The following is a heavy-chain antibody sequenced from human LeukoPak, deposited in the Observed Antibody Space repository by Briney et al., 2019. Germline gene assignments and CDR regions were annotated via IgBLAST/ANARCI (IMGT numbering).Heavy chain of an antibody. CDR3: ARAAYASSSDS. CDR1: GFAFSFYW. Sequence: GGSLRLSCAASGFAFSFYWMAWVRQAPGRGLAWVASVDLDGGGKYSVDSVKGRFTISRDNAKNSLYLQMDSLRAEDTAVYYCARAAYASSSDSWGQGTLVTVSS. V-gene: IGHV3-7*05. CDR2: VDLDGGGK. J-gene: IGHJ4*02. D-gene: IGHD6-6*01.